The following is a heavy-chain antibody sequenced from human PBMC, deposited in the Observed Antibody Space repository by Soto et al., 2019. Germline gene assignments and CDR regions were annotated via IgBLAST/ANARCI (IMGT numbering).Heavy chain of an antibody. D-gene: IGHD5-12*01. J-gene: IGHJ3*02. CDR3: ARGRYSSYDYVRLDDPFDI. Sequence: SVKVSCKASGGTFSSYTISWVRQAPGQGLEWMGRIIPILGIANYAQKFQGRVTITADKSTSTAYMELSSLRSEDTAVYYCARGRYSSYDYVRLDDPFDIWGQGTMVTVPS. CDR2: IIPILGIA. CDR1: GGTFSSYT. V-gene: IGHV1-69*02.